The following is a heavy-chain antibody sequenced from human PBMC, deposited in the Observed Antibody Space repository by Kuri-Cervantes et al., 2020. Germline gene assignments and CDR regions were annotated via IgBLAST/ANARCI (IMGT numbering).Heavy chain of an antibody. D-gene: IGHD3-10*01. CDR2: ISYDGSNK. J-gene: IGHJ6*02. Sequence: GESLKISCSASGFTFSSYAMHWVRQAPGKGLEWVAVISYDGSNKYYADSVKGRFTISRDNSKNRLYLQMNSLRAEDTAVYYCARWGGGYYYYGMDVWCQGTTVTVSS. CDR3: ARWGGGYYYYGMDV. CDR1: GFTFSSYA. V-gene: IGHV3-30-3*01.